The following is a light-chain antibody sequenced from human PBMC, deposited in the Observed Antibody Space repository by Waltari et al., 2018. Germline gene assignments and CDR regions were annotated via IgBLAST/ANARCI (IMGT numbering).Light chain of an antibody. CDR3: QVWDANNEPGL. CDR1: NIGTKT. Sequence: SYVLTQPPPVSVAPGEAARITWGGNNIGTKTVHWYRQKPGQAPVLVISYDSDRPSGIPERFSGSNSGDTATLTISRVEAGDEADYYCQVWDANNEPGLFGTGTEVTV. J-gene: IGLJ1*01. V-gene: IGLV3-21*01. CDR2: YDS.